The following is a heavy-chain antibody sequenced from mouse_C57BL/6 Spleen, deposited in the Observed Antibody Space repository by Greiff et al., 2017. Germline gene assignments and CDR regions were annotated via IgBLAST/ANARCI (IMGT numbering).Heavy chain of an antibody. CDR3: ARSRWDERNYFDY. CDR2: INPSNGGT. J-gene: IGHJ2*01. V-gene: IGHV1-53*01. CDR1: GYTFTSYW. Sequence: QVQLQQPGTELVKPGASVKLSCKASGYTFTSYWMHWVKQRPGQGLEWIGNINPSNGGTNYNEKFKSKATLTVDKSSSTAYMQLSSLTSEDSAVYYGARSRWDERNYFDYWGQGTTLTVSS. D-gene: IGHD4-1*01.